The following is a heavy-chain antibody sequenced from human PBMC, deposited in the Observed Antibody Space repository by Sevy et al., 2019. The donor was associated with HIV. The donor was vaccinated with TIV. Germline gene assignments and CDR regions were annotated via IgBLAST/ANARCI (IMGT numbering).Heavy chain of an antibody. Sequence: SETLSLTCTVSGGSISSGGYYWSWIRQHSGKGLEWIGYIYYSGSTYYNPSLKSRVTISVDTSKNQFSLKLSSVTAADTAVYYCARAIAAAGSFDYWGQGTLVTVSS. CDR3: ARAIAAAGSFDY. CDR1: GGSISSGGYY. J-gene: IGHJ4*02. D-gene: IGHD6-13*01. V-gene: IGHV4-31*03. CDR2: IYYSGST.